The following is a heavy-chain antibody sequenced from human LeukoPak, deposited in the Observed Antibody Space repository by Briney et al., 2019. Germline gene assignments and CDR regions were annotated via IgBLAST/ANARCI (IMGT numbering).Heavy chain of an antibody. CDR2: ISSSSSTI. CDR3: AISRGGYDFWSGLRFAY. D-gene: IGHD3-3*01. Sequence: PGGSLRLSCAASGFTFSSYSMNWVRQAPGKGLEWVSYISSSSSTIYYADSVKGRFAISRDNAKNSLYLQMNSLRAEDTAVYYCAISRGGYDFWSGLRFAYWGQGTLVTVSS. J-gene: IGHJ4*02. CDR1: GFTFSSYS. V-gene: IGHV3-48*01.